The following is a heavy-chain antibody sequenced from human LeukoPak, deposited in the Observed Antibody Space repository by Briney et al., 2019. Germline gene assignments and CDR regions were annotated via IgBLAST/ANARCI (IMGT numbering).Heavy chain of an antibody. V-gene: IGHV4-38-2*02. CDR3: ARAGGGTMKSYYFDY. CDR2: MFHSGST. CDR1: GYSISSGHY. J-gene: IGHJ4*02. Sequence: SETLSLTCTVSGYSISSGHYWAWIRQSPEKGLECIATMFHSGSTYYNPSLKSRVTTSVDTSKNEFSLNLSSVTAADTAVYYCARAGGGTMKSYYFDYWGQGTLVTVSS. D-gene: IGHD1-1*01.